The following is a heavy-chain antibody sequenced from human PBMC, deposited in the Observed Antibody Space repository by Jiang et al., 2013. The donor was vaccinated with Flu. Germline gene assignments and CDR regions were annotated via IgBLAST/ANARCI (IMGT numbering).Heavy chain of an antibody. D-gene: IGHD5-24*01. CDR2: ISGSGGST. V-gene: IGHV3-23*01. CDR1: RLPLVIC. Sequence: RLSCSASRLPLVICHDLGPPGSREGGWEWVSTISGSGGSTYYADSAKGRFTISRDNSKNTLYLRMNNLRAEDTAVYYCAKHQAGEMATILDYYHGMDVWGQGTTVTVSS. J-gene: IGHJ6*02. CDR3: AKHQAGEMATILDYYHGMDV.